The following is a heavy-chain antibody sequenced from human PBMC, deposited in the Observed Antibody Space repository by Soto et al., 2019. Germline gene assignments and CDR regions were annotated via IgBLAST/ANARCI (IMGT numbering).Heavy chain of an antibody. CDR3: AKSRMGSSWYEGDS. Sequence: QVELVESGGGVVQPGRSLRLSCAASGFPFSSYGMHWVRQAPGKGLEWVAVISYDGSNQYYADSVKGRFTISRDNSKNTVYLEVNSLRPEDTAVYFCAKSRMGSSWYEGDSWGQGTLVTVSS. J-gene: IGHJ4*02. CDR2: ISYDGSNQ. D-gene: IGHD6-13*01. CDR1: GFPFSSYG. V-gene: IGHV3-30*18.